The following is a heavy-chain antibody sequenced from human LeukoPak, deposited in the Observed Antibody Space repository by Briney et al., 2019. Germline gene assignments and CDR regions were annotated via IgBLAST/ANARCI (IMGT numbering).Heavy chain of an antibody. Sequence: SSESLSLTCSVSGGSINSYYWSWIRQPPGKGLEWIGYIYYSGSIKYNPSLKSRVTMSVDTSKNQFSLKLSSATAADTAVYYCARTFFTETWFDPWGQGTLVTVSS. D-gene: IGHD2/OR15-2a*01. CDR3: ARTFFTETWFDP. CDR2: IYYSGSI. J-gene: IGHJ5*02. V-gene: IGHV4-59*01. CDR1: GGSINSYY.